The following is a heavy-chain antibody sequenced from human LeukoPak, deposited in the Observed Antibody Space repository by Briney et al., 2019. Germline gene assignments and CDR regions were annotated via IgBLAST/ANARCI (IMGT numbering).Heavy chain of an antibody. D-gene: IGHD5-24*01. CDR1: GYSIRSGFY. CDR3: ARDGSVEGMDV. V-gene: IGHV4-38-2*02. Sequence: SETLSLTCTVSGYSIRSGFYWGWIRQSPGKGLEWIGNIYHSGITYYTPSLKSRVTISVDTSKNQFSLKLSSVTAADTAVYYCARDGSVEGMDVWGKGTTVTISS. CDR2: IYHSGIT. J-gene: IGHJ6*03.